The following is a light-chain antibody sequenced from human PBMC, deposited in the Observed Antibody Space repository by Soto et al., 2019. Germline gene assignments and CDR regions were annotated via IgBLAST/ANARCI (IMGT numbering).Light chain of an antibody. Sequence: DIQMTQAPSSLSASVGDRVTITCRARQDISTYLAWYQQKPGKDPTLLISAAYTLQSGVPPRFSGSGTVTDFTLTISSLQPEDFATYYCQKYDNAPLTFGGGTKVEIK. J-gene: IGKJ4*01. CDR1: QDISTY. CDR3: QKYDNAPLT. CDR2: AAY. V-gene: IGKV1-27*01.